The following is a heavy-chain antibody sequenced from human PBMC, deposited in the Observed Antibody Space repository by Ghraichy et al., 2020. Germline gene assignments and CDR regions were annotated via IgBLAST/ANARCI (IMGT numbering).Heavy chain of an antibody. V-gene: IGHV3-23*01. J-gene: IGHJ4*02. Sequence: GGSLRLSCGVSGFTFSTHAMSWVRQAPGKGLEWVCTISDVGHTTYYADAVKGRFAVSRDNSENTLHLQMTSLRDDDAAVYYCVKPDLTAAWPCVDYWGQGTLITVSS. CDR3: VKPDLTAAWPCVDY. CDR2: ISDVGHTT. D-gene: IGHD1-14*01. CDR1: GFTFSTHA.